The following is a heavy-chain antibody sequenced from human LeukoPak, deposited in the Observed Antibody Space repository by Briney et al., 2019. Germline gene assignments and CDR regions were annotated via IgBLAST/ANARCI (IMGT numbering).Heavy chain of an antibody. CDR2: ISGSGGST. D-gene: IGHD3-16*01. Sequence: PGGSLRLSCAASGFTFSSYAMSWVRQAPGKGLEWVSAISGSGGSTYYADSVKGRFTISRDNSKNTLYLQMNSLRAEDTAVYYCARFGDPSTTLDYWGQGTRVTVSS. J-gene: IGHJ4*02. V-gene: IGHV3-23*01. CDR3: ARFGDPSTTLDY. CDR1: GFTFSSYA.